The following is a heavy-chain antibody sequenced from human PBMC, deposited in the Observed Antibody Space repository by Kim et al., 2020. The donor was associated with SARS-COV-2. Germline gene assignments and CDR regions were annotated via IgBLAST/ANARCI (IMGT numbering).Heavy chain of an antibody. Sequence: ASVKVSCKASGYTFTGYYMHWVRQAPGQGLEWMGWINPNSGGTNYAQKFQGRVTMTRDTSISTAYMELSRLRSDDTAVYYCARDWYSGSYPTYYYYYGMDVWGQGTTVTVSS. D-gene: IGHD1-26*01. V-gene: IGHV1-2*02. J-gene: IGHJ6*02. CDR3: ARDWYSGSYPTYYYYYGMDV. CDR2: INPNSGGT. CDR1: GYTFTGYY.